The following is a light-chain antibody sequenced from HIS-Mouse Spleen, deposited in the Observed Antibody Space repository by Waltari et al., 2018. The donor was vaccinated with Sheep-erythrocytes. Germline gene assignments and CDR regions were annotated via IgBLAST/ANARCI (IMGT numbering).Light chain of an antibody. CDR3: QQRSNWPPYT. CDR2: DAS. Sequence: EIVLTQSPATLSLSPGERATLSGRASQRVSSYLAWYQQKPGQAPRLLIYDASNRATRIPARFSGSGSGTDFTLTISSLEPEDFAVYYCQQRSNWPPYTFGQGTKLEIK. J-gene: IGKJ2*01. CDR1: QRVSSY. V-gene: IGKV3-11*01.